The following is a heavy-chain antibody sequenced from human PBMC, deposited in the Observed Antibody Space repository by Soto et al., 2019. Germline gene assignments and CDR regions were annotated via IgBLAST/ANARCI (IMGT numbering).Heavy chain of an antibody. J-gene: IGHJ4*02. CDR3: ARDLAAADY. D-gene: IGHD6-13*01. CDR2: FNPMSGST. Sequence: QVQLVQSGAEVKKPGASVKISCKTSGYIFINDYIHWVRQAPGQGLEWVALFNPMSGSTNYAQKLQGRVTVNSDTSTSTVYMELSSLISEDTAVYYCARDLAAADYWGQGTMVTVSS. CDR1: GYIFINDY. V-gene: IGHV1-46*04.